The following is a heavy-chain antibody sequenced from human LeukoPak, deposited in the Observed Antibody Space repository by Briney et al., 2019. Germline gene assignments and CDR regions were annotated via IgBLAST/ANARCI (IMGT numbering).Heavy chain of an antibody. J-gene: IGHJ4*02. V-gene: IGHV3-21*04. CDR3: AKDASGGDCSSTSCLGAFDY. CDR1: GFTFSSYS. D-gene: IGHD2-2*01. Sequence: PGGSLRLSCAASGFTFSSYSMNWVRQAPGKGLEWVSSISSSSSYIYYADSVKGRFTISRDNAKNPLYLQMNSLRAADTAIYFCAKDASGGDCSSTSCLGAFDYWGQGTLVTVSS. CDR2: ISSSSSYI.